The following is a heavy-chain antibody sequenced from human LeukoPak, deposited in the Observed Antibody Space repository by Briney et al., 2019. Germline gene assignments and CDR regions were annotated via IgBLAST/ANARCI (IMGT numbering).Heavy chain of an antibody. J-gene: IGHJ5*02. CDR3: ARGNRVGSFFRNNWFDP. D-gene: IGHD1-26*01. CDR1: GGSISSSNYY. CDR2: IYYSGST. Sequence: PSETLSLTCIVSGGSISSSNYYWSWIRQPPGKGLEWIGYIYYSGSTNYNPSLKSRVTISVDTSKNQFSLKLSSVTAADTAVYYCARGNRVGSFFRNNWFDPWGQGTLVTVSS. V-gene: IGHV4-61*05.